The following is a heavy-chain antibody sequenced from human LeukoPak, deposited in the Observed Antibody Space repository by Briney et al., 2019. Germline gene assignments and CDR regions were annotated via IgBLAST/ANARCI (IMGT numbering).Heavy chain of an antibody. CDR1: GFTFSSHW. D-gene: IGHD6-19*01. J-gene: IGHJ4*02. CDR3: ASGYSSGWYMVDY. CDR2: IKQDGSEK. Sequence: GGSLRLSCAASGFTFSSHWMSWVRQAPGKGLEWVANIKQDGSEKYYVDSVKGRFTIFRDNAKNSLYLQMNSLRAEDTALYYCASGYSSGWYMVDYWGQGTLVTVS. V-gene: IGHV3-7*01.